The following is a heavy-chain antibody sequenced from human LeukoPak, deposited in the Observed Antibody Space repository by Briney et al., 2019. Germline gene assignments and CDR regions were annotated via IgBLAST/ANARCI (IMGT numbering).Heavy chain of an antibody. CDR3: ARDPGHGQLWSPFDP. J-gene: IGHJ5*02. CDR1: GFTFSGYW. D-gene: IGHD5-18*01. V-gene: IGHV3-74*01. Sequence: GGSLRLSCVASGFTFSGYWMHWVRQAPGKGLVWVSRIKSDGSTTTYADSVKGRFTTSRDNAKNTLYLQMNSLTAEDTAVYYCARDPGHGQLWSPFDPWGQGTLVTVSS. CDR2: IKSDGSTT.